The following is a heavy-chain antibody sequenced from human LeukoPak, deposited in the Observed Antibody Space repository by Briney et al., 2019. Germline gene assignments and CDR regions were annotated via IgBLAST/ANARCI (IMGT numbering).Heavy chain of an antibody. CDR1: GFTFSSYS. Sequence: GGSLRLSCAASGFTFSSYSMNWVRQAPGKGLEWVSSISSSSSYIYYADSVKGRFTISRDNAKNSLYLQMSSLRAEDTAVYYCAREWLAAEFDYWGQGTLVTVSS. J-gene: IGHJ4*02. CDR2: ISSSSSYI. D-gene: IGHD6-13*01. CDR3: AREWLAAEFDY. V-gene: IGHV3-21*01.